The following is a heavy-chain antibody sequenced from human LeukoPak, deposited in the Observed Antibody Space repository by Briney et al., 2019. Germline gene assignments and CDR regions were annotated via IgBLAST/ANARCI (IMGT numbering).Heavy chain of an antibody. Sequence: GGSLRLSCAASGFTFSSYSMNWVRQAPGKGLEWVSSISDDGYTTYYADSVKGRFTVSRDNSRDTLYVQMNSLRDEDTALYFCARVATLHSFYMDVWGKGTTVTISS. D-gene: IGHD5-24*01. CDR2: ISDDGYTT. CDR3: ARVATLHSFYMDV. V-gene: IGHV3-48*02. CDR1: GFTFSSYS. J-gene: IGHJ6*03.